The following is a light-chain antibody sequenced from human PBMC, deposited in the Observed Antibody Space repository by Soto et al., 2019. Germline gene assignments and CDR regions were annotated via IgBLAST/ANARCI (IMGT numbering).Light chain of an antibody. V-gene: IGKV1-12*01. J-gene: IGKJ4*01. CDR2: GTS. Sequence: IQMTQSPSSVSASVGXTVTITCRASQGIRSWLAWYQQKPGTAPKILIYGTSTLRSGVPSRFSGSGSGTHFTLTISDLQPEDFATYFCQQALSSPLTFGGGTKVDIK. CDR1: QGIRSW. CDR3: QQALSSPLT.